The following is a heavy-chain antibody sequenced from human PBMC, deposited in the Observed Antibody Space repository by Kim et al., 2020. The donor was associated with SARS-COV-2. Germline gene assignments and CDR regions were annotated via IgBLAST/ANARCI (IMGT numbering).Heavy chain of an antibody. V-gene: IGHV4-61*01. CDR2: IYYSGST. CDR3: ARGSKGMSFDL. Sequence: SETLSLTCTVSGGSVSSGSYYWSWIRQPPGKGLEWIGYIYYSGSTNYNPSLKSRVTISVDTSKNQFSLKLSSVTAADTAVYYCARGSKGMSFDLWGRGTLVTVSS. J-gene: IGHJ2*01. CDR1: GGSVSSGSYY.